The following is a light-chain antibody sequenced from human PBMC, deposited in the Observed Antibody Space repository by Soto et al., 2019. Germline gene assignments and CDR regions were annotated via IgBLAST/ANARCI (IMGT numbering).Light chain of an antibody. CDR3: QQYYSIPHT. CDR2: WAS. V-gene: IGKV4-1*01. J-gene: IGKJ2*01. CDR1: QNILYSSNNKNY. Sequence: DIVMTQSPDSLAISLGERATINCKSSQNILYSSNNKNYLSWYQQKPGQPPLLLIYWASTRESGVPDRFSGSGSGTDFTLTISGLQAEDVAVYYCQQYYSIPHTFGQGTKLEIK.